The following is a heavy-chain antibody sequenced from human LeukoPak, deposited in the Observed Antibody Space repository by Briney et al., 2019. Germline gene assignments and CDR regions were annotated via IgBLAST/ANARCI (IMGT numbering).Heavy chain of an antibody. V-gene: IGHV1-2*02. CDR3: ARAGLRNPGGGAFDI. D-gene: IGHD1-14*01. CDR1: GYTFTGYY. Sequence: GASVKVSCKASGYTFTGYYMHWVRQAPGQGLEWMGWINPNSGGTNYAQKFQGRVTLTRDTSVSTAYMELSSLRSEDTAVYYCARAGLRNPGGGAFDIWGQGTMVTVSS. CDR2: INPNSGGT. J-gene: IGHJ3*02.